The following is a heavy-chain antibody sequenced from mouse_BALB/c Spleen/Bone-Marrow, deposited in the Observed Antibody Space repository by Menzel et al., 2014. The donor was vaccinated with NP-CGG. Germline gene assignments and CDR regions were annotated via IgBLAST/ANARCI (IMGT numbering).Heavy chain of an antibody. D-gene: IGHD1-1*01. CDR1: GFTFSSFG. CDR3: ARSGSSSGYFDY. Sequence: EVKLVDSGGGLVQPGGSRKLSCAASGFTFSSFGMHWVRQAPERGLEGVAYISSGSSTVYYADKVMGRFTISRDNPKNTLFLQMTSLRSEDTAMYYCARSGSSSGYFDYWGQGTTLTVSS. CDR2: ISSGSSTV. V-gene: IGHV5-17*02. J-gene: IGHJ2*01.